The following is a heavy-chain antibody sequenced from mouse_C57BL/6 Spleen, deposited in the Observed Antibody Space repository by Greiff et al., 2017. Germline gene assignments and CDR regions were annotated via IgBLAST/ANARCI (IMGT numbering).Heavy chain of an antibody. CDR3: ARESYGSSYEY. CDR2: IDPNSGGT. Sequence: QVQLQQPGAELVKPGVSVKLSCKASGYTFTSYWMHWVKQRPGRGLEWIGRIDPNSGGTKYNKKFKSKATLTVDKPSSTAYMQLSRLTSEDSAVYYSARESYGSSYEYWGQGTTLTVSS. D-gene: IGHD1-1*01. J-gene: IGHJ2*01. V-gene: IGHV1-72*01. CDR1: GYTFTSYW.